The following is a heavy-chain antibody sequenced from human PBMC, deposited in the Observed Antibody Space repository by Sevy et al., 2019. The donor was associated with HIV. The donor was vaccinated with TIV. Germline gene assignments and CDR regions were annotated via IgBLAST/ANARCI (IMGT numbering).Heavy chain of an antibody. CDR2: IIPIFGTA. CDR1: GGTFSSYA. D-gene: IGHD3-10*01. Sequence: ATVKVSCKASGGTFSSYAISWVRQAPGQGLEWMGRIIPIFGTANYAQKFQGRVTITADESTSTAYMELSSLRSEDTAVYYCARGGVNYYGSGSYYRDAFDIWGQGTMVTVSS. CDR3: ARGGVNYYGSGSYYRDAFDI. J-gene: IGHJ3*02. V-gene: IGHV1-69*13.